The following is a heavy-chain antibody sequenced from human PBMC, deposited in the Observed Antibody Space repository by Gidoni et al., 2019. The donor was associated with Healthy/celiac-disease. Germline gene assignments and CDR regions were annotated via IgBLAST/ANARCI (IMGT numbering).Heavy chain of an antibody. D-gene: IGHD2-2*01. CDR2: IYWNDDK. Sequence: QITLKESGPTLVKPTQTLTLTCTFSGFSLSTSGVGVGWIRQPPGKALEWLALIYWNDDKRYSPSLKSRLTITKDTSKNQVVLTMTNMDPVDTATYYCAHSIEYIVVVPAAQYNWFDPWGQGTLVTVSS. CDR3: AHSIEYIVVVPAAQYNWFDP. V-gene: IGHV2-5*01. J-gene: IGHJ5*02. CDR1: GFSLSTSGVG.